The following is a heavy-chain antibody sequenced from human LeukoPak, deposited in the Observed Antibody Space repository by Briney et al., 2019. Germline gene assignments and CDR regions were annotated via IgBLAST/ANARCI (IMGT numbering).Heavy chain of an antibody. CDR3: ARAGWQEETFDY. CDR2: IYYSGST. V-gene: IGHV4-59*01. Sequence: PSETLSLTCTVSGGSISSYYWSWIRQPPGKGLEWIGYIYYSGSTNYNPSLKSRVTISVDTSKNQFSLKLSSVTPADTAVYYCARAGWQEETFDYWGQGTLVTVSS. J-gene: IGHJ4*02. CDR1: GGSISSYY. D-gene: IGHD5-24*01.